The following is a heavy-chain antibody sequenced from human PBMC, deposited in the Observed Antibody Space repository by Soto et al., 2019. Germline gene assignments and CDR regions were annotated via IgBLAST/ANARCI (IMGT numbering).Heavy chain of an antibody. Sequence: SETLSLTCTVSGGSISSYYWSWIRQPPGKGLEWIGYIYNSGSTNYNPSLKSGVTISADTSKNQFSLKLSSVTAADTAVYYCARHMSSGYVDYWGLGTLVTVSS. CDR1: GGSISSYY. CDR2: IYNSGST. J-gene: IGHJ4*02. V-gene: IGHV4-59*01. D-gene: IGHD6-19*01. CDR3: ARHMSSGYVDY.